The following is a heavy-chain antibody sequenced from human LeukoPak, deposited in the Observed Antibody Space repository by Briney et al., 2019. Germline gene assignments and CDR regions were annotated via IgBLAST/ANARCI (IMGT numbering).Heavy chain of an antibody. J-gene: IGHJ5*02. CDR3: ASQFRSSSWYVGVDWFDP. D-gene: IGHD6-13*01. Sequence: SETLSLTCTVSGGSISSSSYYWGWIRQPPGKGLEWIGEINHSGSTNYNPSLKSRVTISVDTSKNQFSLKLSSVTAADTAVYYCASQFRSSSWYVGVDWFDPWGQGTLVTVSS. CDR1: GGSISSSSYY. V-gene: IGHV4-39*07. CDR2: INHSGST.